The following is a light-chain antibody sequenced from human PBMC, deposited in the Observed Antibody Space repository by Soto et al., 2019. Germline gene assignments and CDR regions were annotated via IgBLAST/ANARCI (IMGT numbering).Light chain of an antibody. V-gene: IGLV2-14*01. Sequence: QSALTQPPSVSGSPGQSITISCTGTIRDIVSYDYVSWYQQHPGKAPKVVIYEVSNRPSGVSNRFSGSKSANTASLTISGLQPEDEADYYCSSYTSTDTFIIFGGGTQLTVL. J-gene: IGLJ2*01. CDR2: EVS. CDR1: IRDIVSYDY. CDR3: SSYTSTDTFII.